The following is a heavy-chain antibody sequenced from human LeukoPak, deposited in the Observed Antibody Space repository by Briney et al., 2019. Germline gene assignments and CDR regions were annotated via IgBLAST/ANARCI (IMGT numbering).Heavy chain of an antibody. CDR1: GYTFSNYW. Sequence: GGSLRLSCSASGYTFSNYWMSWVRQAPGKGLEYVANIKQDGSETYYVDSVKGRFTISRDNSKNTLYLQMNSLRAEDTAVYYCAREFQDYYGSGSYFDYWGQGTLVTVSS. CDR2: IKQDGSET. CDR3: AREFQDYYGSGSYFDY. D-gene: IGHD3-10*01. V-gene: IGHV3-7*03. J-gene: IGHJ4*02.